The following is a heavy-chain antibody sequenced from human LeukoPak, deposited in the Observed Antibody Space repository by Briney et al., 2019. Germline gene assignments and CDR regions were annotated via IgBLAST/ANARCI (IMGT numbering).Heavy chain of an antibody. Sequence: SQTLSLTCTVSGGTISSGDYYWSWIRQPPGKGLEWIGYIYYSGTTYNNPSLKSRVTISVDTSNNQFSLKLNSVTAADTAVYFCARGPGYCGGGTCYLHFDYWGQGTLVTVPS. V-gene: IGHV4-30-4*01. D-gene: IGHD2-15*01. CDR2: IYYSGTT. J-gene: IGHJ4*02. CDR1: GGTISSGDYY. CDR3: ARGPGYCGGGTCYLHFDY.